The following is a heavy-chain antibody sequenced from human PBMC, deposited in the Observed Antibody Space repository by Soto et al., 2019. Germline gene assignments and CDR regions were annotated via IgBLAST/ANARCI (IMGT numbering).Heavy chain of an antibody. CDR1: GDSVSSNNAA. J-gene: IGHJ4*02. D-gene: IGHD6-19*01. V-gene: IGHV6-1*01. CDR2: TYYRYKWYN. Sequence: SPTLSLTCAISGDSVSSNNAAWNLIRQSPSIGFEWLVRTYYRYKWYNDYAVSVKSRITINPDTSKNQFSLQLNSVTPEDTAVYYCARNVYSSGWRYYFDYWGQGTLVTVSS. CDR3: ARNVYSSGWRYYFDY.